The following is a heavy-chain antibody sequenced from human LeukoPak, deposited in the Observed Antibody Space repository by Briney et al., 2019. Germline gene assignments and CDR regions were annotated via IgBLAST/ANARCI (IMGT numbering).Heavy chain of an antibody. CDR2: IYHNGNT. D-gene: IGHD2-2*01. CDR1: GGSISSGDKY. Sequence: PSETLSLTCNVSGGSISSGDKYWSWIRQPPGKGLDWIGYIYHNGNTYYTPSLRSRVTISLDRSKNQFSLNLISVTAADTAVYYCARVISEYQLLPDYWGQGTLVTVPS. CDR3: ARVISEYQLLPDY. V-gene: IGHV4-30-2*01. J-gene: IGHJ4*02.